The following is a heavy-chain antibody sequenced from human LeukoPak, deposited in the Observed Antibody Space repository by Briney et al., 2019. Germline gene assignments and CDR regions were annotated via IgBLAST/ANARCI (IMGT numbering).Heavy chain of an antibody. CDR3: SAGHCRGGSCYSFPAVAGISDY. V-gene: IGHV3-49*04. J-gene: IGHJ4*02. CDR2: IRSKPYGVTT. D-gene: IGHD2-15*01. CDR1: GFPFGDYT. Sequence: PGGSLRLSCTASGFPFGDYTMNWVRQAPGKGLEWVGFIRSKPYGVTTEYAASVKGRFTFSRDDSKSIAYLRMNSLKTEDTAVYYCSAGHCRGGSCYSFPAVAGISDYWGQGTLVTVSS.